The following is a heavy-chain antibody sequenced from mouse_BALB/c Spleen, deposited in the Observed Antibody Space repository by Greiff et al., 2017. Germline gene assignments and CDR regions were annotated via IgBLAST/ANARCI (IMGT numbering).Heavy chain of an antibody. CDR2: ISYDGSN. CDR1: GYSITSGYY. CDR3: AGAAFAY. J-gene: IGHJ3*01. V-gene: IGHV3-6*02. Sequence: EVKLLESGPGLVKPSQSLSLTCSVTGYSITSGYYWNWIRQFPGNQLEWMGYISYDGSNNYNPSLKNRISITRDTSTNQFFLKLNAVTTEDTATYYCAGAAFAYWGQGTLVTVSA. D-gene: IGHD6-1*01.